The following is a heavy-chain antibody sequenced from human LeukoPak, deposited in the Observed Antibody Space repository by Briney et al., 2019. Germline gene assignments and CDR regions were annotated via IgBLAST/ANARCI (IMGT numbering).Heavy chain of an antibody. J-gene: IGHJ4*02. CDR1: GFTFSSYS. CDR3: ARDPDYSSSGF. V-gene: IGHV3-48*01. Sequence: PGGSLRLSCAASGFTFSSYSMNWVRQAPAKGLEWVSYISSSSSTIYYADSVKGRFTISRDNAKNSLYLQMNSLRAEDTAVYYCARDPDYSSSGFWGQGTLVTVSS. CDR2: ISSSSSTI. D-gene: IGHD6-6*01.